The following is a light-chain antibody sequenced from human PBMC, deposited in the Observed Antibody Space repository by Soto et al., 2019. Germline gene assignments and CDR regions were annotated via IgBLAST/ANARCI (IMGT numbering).Light chain of an antibody. CDR3: QQRSDWPST. CDR1: QSVGTY. V-gene: IGKV3-11*01. Sequence: EIVLPQSPATLSLSPGERATLSCRASQSVGTYFSWYQQKPGQAPSLLIYDSSNRATGIPARFSVSGSGTDFTLTISSLEPEYFAVYYCQQRSDWPSTLGGGTKVEIK. CDR2: DSS. J-gene: IGKJ4*01.